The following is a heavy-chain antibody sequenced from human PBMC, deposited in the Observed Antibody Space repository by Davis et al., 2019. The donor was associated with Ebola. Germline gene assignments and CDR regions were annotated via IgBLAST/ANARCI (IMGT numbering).Heavy chain of an antibody. CDR1: GYTFTSYY. V-gene: IGHV1-46*01. D-gene: IGHD2-15*01. CDR3: ARTGVGCSGGSCYLSPLDY. CDR2: INPSGGST. J-gene: IGHJ4*02. Sequence: ASVTVSCKASGYTFTSYYMHWVRQAPGQGLEWRGIINPSGGSTSYAQKFQGRVTMTRDTSTSTVYMELSSLRSEDTAVYYCARTGVGCSGGSCYLSPLDYWGQGTLVTVSS.